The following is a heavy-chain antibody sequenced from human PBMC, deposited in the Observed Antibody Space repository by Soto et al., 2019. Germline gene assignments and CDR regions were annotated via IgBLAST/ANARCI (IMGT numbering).Heavy chain of an antibody. V-gene: IGHV3-33*01. J-gene: IGHJ6*03. D-gene: IGHD1-1*01. Sequence: QVQLIESGGGVVQPGRSLRLSCAASGFNFRNYGMHWLRQDPGKGLEWAAVIWSDGSNKYYGDSVKGRFSIYRDNSKNTLYLEMNSLRVDATAVYYCARGSRNPHSVYYYFYVDVWGKGVMVTVSS. CDR3: ARGSRNPHSVYYYFYVDV. CDR2: IWSDGSNK. CDR1: GFNFRNYG.